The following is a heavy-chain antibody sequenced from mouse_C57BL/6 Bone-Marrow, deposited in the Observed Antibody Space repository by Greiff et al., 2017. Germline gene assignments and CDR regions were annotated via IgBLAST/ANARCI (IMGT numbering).Heavy chain of an antibody. Sequence: VQLQQPGAELVKPGASVKMSCKASGYTFTSYWITWVKQRPGQGLEWIGDIYPGSGSNNYNEKFKSKVTLTVDTTSSTAYMQLSSLTSEDSAVYYFARPYNSNYWYVDVWGTGTTVTVSS. CDR1: GYTFTSYW. J-gene: IGHJ1*03. CDR3: ARPYNSNYWYVDV. D-gene: IGHD2-5*01. CDR2: IYPGSGSN. V-gene: IGHV1-55*01.